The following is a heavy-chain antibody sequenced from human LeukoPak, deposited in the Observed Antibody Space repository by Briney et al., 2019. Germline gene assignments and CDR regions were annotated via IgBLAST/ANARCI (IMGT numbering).Heavy chain of an antibody. D-gene: IGHD6-19*01. CDR3: ARGWGYFDY. Sequence: SETLSLTCTVSGGSISNYYWSWIRQPPGRGLEWIGYIFYTGTTNYNFSLKSRLTISVDTSKNQFSLRLTSVTAADTAVYYCARGWGYFDYWGQGTLVTVSS. CDR1: GGSISNYY. CDR2: IFYTGTT. J-gene: IGHJ4*02. V-gene: IGHV4-59*01.